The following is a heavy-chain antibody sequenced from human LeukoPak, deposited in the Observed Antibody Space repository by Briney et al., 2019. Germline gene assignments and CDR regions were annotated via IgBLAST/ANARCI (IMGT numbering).Heavy chain of an antibody. CDR2: ISGSGGST. CDR1: GFTFSSYA. Sequence: GGSLRLSCAASGFTFSSYAMSWVRQAPGKGLEWVSAISGSGGSTYYADSVKGRFTISRDNSKNTLYLQMNSLRAEDTAVYYCAKTRHYYDSSGYYHFSWGQGTLVTVSS. D-gene: IGHD3-22*01. V-gene: IGHV3-23*01. J-gene: IGHJ4*02. CDR3: AKTRHYYDSSGYYHFS.